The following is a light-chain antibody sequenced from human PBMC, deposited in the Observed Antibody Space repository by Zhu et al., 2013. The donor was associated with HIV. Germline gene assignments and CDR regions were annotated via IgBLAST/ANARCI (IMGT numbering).Light chain of an antibody. Sequence: DIQMTQSPSSLSASLGDRVTITCRASQDISNYLAWFQQKPGQVPSLLIYAASTLQSGVSSRFAGSGSGTDFALTINNLQAQDVATYYCQKYSSAPLTFGGGPSWRS. V-gene: IGKV1-27*01. J-gene: IGKJ4*01. CDR3: QKYSSAPLT. CDR2: AAS. CDR1: QDISNY.